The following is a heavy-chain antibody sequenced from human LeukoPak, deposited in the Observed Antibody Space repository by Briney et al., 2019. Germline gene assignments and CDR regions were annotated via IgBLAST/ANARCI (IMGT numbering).Heavy chain of an antibody. CDR3: AKVMARGITSTPDY. D-gene: IGHD3-10*01. Sequence: GGSLRLSCASSGFSFSSHGIHWVRQAPGKGLEWVAFIRYDGNNEYYADSVKGRFTISRDNSKNTLYLQMNSLKPEDTAVYYCAKVMARGITSTPDYWGQGTLVTVSS. CDR2: IRYDGNNE. J-gene: IGHJ4*02. V-gene: IGHV3-30*02. CDR1: GFSFSSHG.